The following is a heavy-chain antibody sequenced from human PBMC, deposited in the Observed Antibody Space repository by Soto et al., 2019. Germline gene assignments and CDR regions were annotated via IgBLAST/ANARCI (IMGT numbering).Heavy chain of an antibody. CDR1: GFTFSSYG. CDR2: ISYDGSNK. D-gene: IGHD6-19*01. J-gene: IGHJ3*02. V-gene: IGHV3-30*18. CDR3: AKPDNGGQLLVLGAFDI. Sequence: PGGSLRLSCAASGFTFSSYGMHWVRQAPGKGLEWVAVISYDGSNKYYADSVKGRFTISRDNSKNTLYLQMNSLRAEDTAVCYCAKPDNGGQLLVLGAFDIWGQGTMVTV.